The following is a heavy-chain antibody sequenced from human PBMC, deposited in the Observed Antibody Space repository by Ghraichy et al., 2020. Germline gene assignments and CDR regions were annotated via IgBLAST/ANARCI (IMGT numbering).Heavy chain of an antibody. CDR1: GDSVSSSRAA. CDR3: ARASSGGVPGTGVEYYFDY. D-gene: IGHD6-19*01. Sequence: SQTLSLTCAISGDSVSSSRAAWNWIRQSPSRGLEWLGRTYYRSKWYNDYAVSVKSRITFNPDTSKNHFSLQLNSVTPEDTAVYYCARASSGGVPGTGVEYYFDYWGQGTLVTVSS. V-gene: IGHV6-1*01. J-gene: IGHJ4*02. CDR2: TYYRSKWYN.